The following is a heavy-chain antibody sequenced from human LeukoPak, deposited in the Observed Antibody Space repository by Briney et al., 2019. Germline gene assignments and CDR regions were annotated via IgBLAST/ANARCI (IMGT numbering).Heavy chain of an antibody. CDR1: GYSSTSYW. CDR2: IDPGDSDT. V-gene: IGHV5-51*01. Sequence: AESLKISCTGSGYSSTSYWICWLRQMPGEGLWWMGIIDPGDSDTRYSPSFQGQVTISADKSIPTAYLQWSNLKASDTAMYYCARRPRYCSGGSCYLDYWGQGTLVTVSS. J-gene: IGHJ4*02. D-gene: IGHD2-15*01. CDR3: ARRPRYCSGGSCYLDY.